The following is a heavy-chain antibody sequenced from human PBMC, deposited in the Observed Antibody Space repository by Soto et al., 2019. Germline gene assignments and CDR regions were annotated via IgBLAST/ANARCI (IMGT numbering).Heavy chain of an antibody. CDR2: IYHSGST. V-gene: IGHV4-30-2*01. J-gene: IGHJ4*02. Sequence: PSETLSLTCAVSGGSISSGGYSWSWIRQPPGKGLEWIGYIYHSGSTYYNPSLKSRVTISVDRSKNQFSLKLSSVTAADTAVYYCARQQQLVPYYFDYWGQGTLVTVSS. D-gene: IGHD6-13*01. CDR3: ARQQQLVPYYFDY. CDR1: GGSISSGGYS.